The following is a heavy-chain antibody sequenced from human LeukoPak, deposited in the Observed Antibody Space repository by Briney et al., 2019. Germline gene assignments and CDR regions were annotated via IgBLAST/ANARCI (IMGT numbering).Heavy chain of an antibody. D-gene: IGHD2-15*01. J-gene: IGHJ3*02. Sequence: GGSLRLSCAASGFTFSSYCMNWARQAPGKGLEWVSVIYSGGSIYADSVKGRFTISRDSSKNTLYLQMNTLRAEDTAVYYCAREYSRADAFDIWGQGTLVTVSS. CDR1: GFTFSSYC. CDR3: AREYSRADAFDI. V-gene: IGHV3-53*01. CDR2: IYSGGSI.